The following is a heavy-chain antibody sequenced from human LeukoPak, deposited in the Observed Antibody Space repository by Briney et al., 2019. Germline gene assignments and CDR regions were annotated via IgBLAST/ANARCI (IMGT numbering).Heavy chain of an antibody. V-gene: IGHV1-18*01. CDR3: ARGAYCSGGSCTLWFDP. J-gene: IGHJ5*02. Sequence: ASVKVSCKASGYTFTSYGIIWVRQAPGQGLEWMGWISAYNGNTNYAQKLQGRVTMTTDTSTSTAYMELRSLRSDDTAVYYCARGAYCSGGSCTLWFDPWGQGTLVTVSS. CDR1: GYTFTSYG. CDR2: ISAYNGNT. D-gene: IGHD2-15*01.